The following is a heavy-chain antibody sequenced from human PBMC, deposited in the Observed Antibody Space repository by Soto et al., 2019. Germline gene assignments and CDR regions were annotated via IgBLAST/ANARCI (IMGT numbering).Heavy chain of an antibody. V-gene: IGHV3-48*03. CDR2: ISSSGLTT. CDR1: GFNCIMYE. D-gene: IGHD3-10*01. Sequence: GGCPRRSCQASGFNCIMYEMHWVRKAPGKGLEWVSYISSSGLTTYYADFAEGRFTISRDNAKDSLYLHLNSLRVGGSAVYYCARYGTRGDWWGLGPPVTVSS. J-gene: IGHJ5*01. CDR3: ARYGTRGDW.